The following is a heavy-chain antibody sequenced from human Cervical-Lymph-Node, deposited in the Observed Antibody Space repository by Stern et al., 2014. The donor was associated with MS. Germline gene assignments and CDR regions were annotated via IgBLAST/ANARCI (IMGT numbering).Heavy chain of an antibody. CDR1: GHPLSELA. J-gene: IGHJ4*02. CDR3: ATDRGVK. CDR2: FDPEDGET. D-gene: IGHD3-10*01. Sequence: QLVQSGAEVKKPGASVTVSCNVAGHPLSELAMHWLRQLPTRGLEWMGQFDPEDGETVYAQQFQGRLSMTEDTSTGTAYMTLTALRSEDTAVYYRATDRGVKWGPGTLVTVSS. V-gene: IGHV1-24*01.